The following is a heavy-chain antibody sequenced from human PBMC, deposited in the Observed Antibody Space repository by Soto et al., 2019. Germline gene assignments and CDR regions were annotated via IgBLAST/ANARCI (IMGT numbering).Heavy chain of an antibody. Sequence: QAQLVESGGGVIQPGTSLRLSCAASGFTISTHGMHWVRQAPGKELEWLANIWYDGSNKFYAESVKGRFSISKDNSKNTLYLQMSSLRAEDTAVYYCAAATTWNFHFPYWGQGTQVTVSS. CDR3: AAATTWNFHFPY. J-gene: IGHJ4*02. V-gene: IGHV3-33*03. D-gene: IGHD1-7*01. CDR1: GFTISTHG. CDR2: IWYDGSNK.